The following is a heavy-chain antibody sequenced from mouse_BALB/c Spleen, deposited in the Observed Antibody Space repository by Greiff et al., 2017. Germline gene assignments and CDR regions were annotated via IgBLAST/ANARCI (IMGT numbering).Heavy chain of an antibody. CDR3: AKPVQHDYDGAWFAY. Sequence: VQLKESGPGLVAPSHCLSITCTVSGFSFTSYGVRWVRQPPGKGLEWLGVIWGDGSTNDHSALLSRLSISTDNSTSQVFFKLNSLHTDDTATYYGAKPVQHDYDGAWFAYWGQGTLVTVSA. D-gene: IGHD2-4*01. CDR2: IWGDGST. J-gene: IGHJ3*01. V-gene: IGHV2-3*01. CDR1: GFSFTSYG.